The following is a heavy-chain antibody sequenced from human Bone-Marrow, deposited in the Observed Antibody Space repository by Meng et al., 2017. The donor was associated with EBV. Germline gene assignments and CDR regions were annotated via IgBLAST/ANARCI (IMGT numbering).Heavy chain of an antibody. CDR1: GFTLSSYW. D-gene: IGHD3/OR15-3a*01. V-gene: IGHV3-74*01. Sequence: DVQWAESGGGLVQPGGSLRLSWSASGFTLSSYWMHWVRQAPGKGLVWVSHINNDGSSTNYADSVKGRFTISKDNAKNTLYLQMNSLRAEDTAVYYCATGTGYYPYNWFDPWGQGTLVTVSS. J-gene: IGHJ5*02. CDR2: INNDGSST. CDR3: ATGTGYYPYNWFDP.